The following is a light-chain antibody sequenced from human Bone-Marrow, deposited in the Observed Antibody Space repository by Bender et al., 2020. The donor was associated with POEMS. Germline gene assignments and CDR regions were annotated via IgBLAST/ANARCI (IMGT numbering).Light chain of an antibody. CDR2: EVS. CDR3: CSYAGSSTLYV. CDR1: ISDVGSYNL. Sequence: QSALTQPASVSESPGQSVTISCTGTISDVGSYNLVSWYQQYPGKAPKTMIYEVSKRPSGVSNRFSGSKSGNTASLTISGLQAEDEADYHCCSYAGSSTLYVFGTGTKVTVL. V-gene: IGLV2-23*02. J-gene: IGLJ1*01.